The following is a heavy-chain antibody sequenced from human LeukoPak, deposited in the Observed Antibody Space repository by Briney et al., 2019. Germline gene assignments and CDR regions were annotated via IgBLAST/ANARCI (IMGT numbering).Heavy chain of an antibody. V-gene: IGHV4-59*01. CDR1: GGSITTYY. CDR2: IYHSGST. J-gene: IGHJ4*02. Sequence: PSETLSLTCTVSGGSITTYYWNWIRQPPGKELEWIGYIYHSGSTNYNPSIQGRVTISLDTSKNQFSLNLNSVTAADTAVYYCARSTGSQYDYWGQGTLVTVSS. CDR3: ARSTGSQYDY. D-gene: IGHD3-10*01.